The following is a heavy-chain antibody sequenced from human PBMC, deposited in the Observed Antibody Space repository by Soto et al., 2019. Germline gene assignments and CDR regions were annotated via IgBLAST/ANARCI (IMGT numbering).Heavy chain of an antibody. CDR3: AASFFYYGMDV. V-gene: IGHV5-51*01. D-gene: IGHD3-16*02. CDR2: IYPGDSDT. CDR1: GYSFAGYW. J-gene: IGHJ6*02. Sequence: GESLKISCKGSGYSFAGYWIGWVRQMPGKGPEWMGIIYPGDSDTKYNPSFQGQVTISADKSITTTYLQWSSLKASDTAIYYCAASFFYYGMDVWGQGTTVTVSS.